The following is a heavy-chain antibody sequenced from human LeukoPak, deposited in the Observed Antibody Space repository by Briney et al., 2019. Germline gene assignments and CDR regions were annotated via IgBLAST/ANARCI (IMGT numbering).Heavy chain of an antibody. CDR3: ARKQRPYYESSGYYWGGVYFDY. V-gene: IGHV3-48*03. CDR2: ISSCGSTI. J-gene: IGHJ4*02. CDR1: GFTLSSYE. Sequence: GESLRLSCGASGFTLSSYEVNWVPQAPGKGLEWVSYISSCGSTIYYADSVKGRFTISRDNAKNSLYLQMDSLSAEDTAVYYCARKQRPYYESSGYYWGGVYFDYWGQGTLVTVSS. D-gene: IGHD3-22*01.